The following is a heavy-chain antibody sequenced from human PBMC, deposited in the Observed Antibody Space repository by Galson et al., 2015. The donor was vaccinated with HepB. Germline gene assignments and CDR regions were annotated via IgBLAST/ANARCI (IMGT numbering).Heavy chain of an antibody. V-gene: IGHV1-46*03. CDR3: ARGPPNRLAAAGRGLFDY. Sequence: SVKVSCKASGYTFTSYYMHWVRQAPGQGLEWMGIINPSGGSTSYAQKFQGRVTMTRDTSTSTVYMELSSLRSEDTAVYYCARGPPNRLAAAGRGLFDYWGQGTLVTVSS. CDR2: INPSGGST. CDR1: GYTFTSYY. D-gene: IGHD6-13*01. J-gene: IGHJ4*02.